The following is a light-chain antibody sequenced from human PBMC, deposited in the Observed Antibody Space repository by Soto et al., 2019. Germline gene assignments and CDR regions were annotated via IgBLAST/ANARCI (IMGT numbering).Light chain of an antibody. J-gene: IGLJ1*01. V-gene: IGLV1-40*01. Sequence: QPVLTQPPSVSGAPGQRVTISCTGSSSNIGAGYDVHWYQQLPGTAPKLLIFDNTNRPSGVPDRFSGSKSGTSASLAITGLQAEDEADYYCQSYDSSLSGYVFGTGTQLTVL. CDR3: QSYDSSLSGYV. CDR1: SSNIGAGYD. CDR2: DNT.